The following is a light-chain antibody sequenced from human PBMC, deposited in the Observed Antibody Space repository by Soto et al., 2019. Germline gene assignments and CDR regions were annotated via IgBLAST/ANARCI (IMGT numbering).Light chain of an antibody. Sequence: ESVLTQSPGTLSLSPGERATLSCRASHSISSSYLAWYQQKPGQAPRLLIYGASSRATGIPDRFSGSGSGTDFTLTIRRLEPEDFAVYYCQQDGSSPPITFGQGTRLEIK. CDR2: GAS. CDR1: HSISSSY. V-gene: IGKV3-20*01. CDR3: QQDGSSPPIT. J-gene: IGKJ5*01.